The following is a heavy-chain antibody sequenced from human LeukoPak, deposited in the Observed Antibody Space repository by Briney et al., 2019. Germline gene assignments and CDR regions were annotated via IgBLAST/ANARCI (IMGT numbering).Heavy chain of an antibody. CDR1: GFTFSSYG. CDR2: ISYDGSNK. CDR3: ARGATYAYYQDY. D-gene: IGHD1-26*01. V-gene: IGHV3-30*03. Sequence: GGSLRLSCAASGFTFSSYGMHWVRQAPGKGLEWVAVISYDGSNKYYADSVKGRFTISRDNSKNTLYLQMNSLRAEDTAVYYCARGATYAYYQDYWGQGTLVTVSS. J-gene: IGHJ4*02.